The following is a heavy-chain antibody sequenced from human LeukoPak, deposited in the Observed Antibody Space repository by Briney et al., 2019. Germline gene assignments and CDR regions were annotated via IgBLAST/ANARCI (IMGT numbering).Heavy chain of an antibody. D-gene: IGHD6-13*01. V-gene: IGHV4-34*01. J-gene: IGHJ4*02. CDR2: INHSGST. Sequence: SETLSLTCAVYGGSFSGYYWSWIRQPPGKGLEWIGEINHSGSTNYNPSLKSRVTISVDTSKNQFSLKLSSVTAADTAVYNCARRVSSSWYYFGCWGQVTLVTVSS. CDR3: ARRVSSSWYYFGC. CDR1: GGSFSGYY.